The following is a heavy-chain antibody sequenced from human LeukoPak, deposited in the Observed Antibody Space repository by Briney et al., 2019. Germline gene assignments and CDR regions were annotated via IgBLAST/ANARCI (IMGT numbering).Heavy chain of an antibody. J-gene: IGHJ3*02. CDR1: GGSISSYY. CDR3: ARVTGYCSGGSCYDDAFDI. Sequence: SETLSLTCTVSGGSISSYYWSWIRQPPGKGLEWIGYIYYSGSTNYNPSPKSRVTISVGTSKNQFSLKLSSVTAADTAVYYCARVTGYCSGGSCYDDAFDIWGQGTMVTVSS. CDR2: IYYSGST. V-gene: IGHV4-59*01. D-gene: IGHD2-15*01.